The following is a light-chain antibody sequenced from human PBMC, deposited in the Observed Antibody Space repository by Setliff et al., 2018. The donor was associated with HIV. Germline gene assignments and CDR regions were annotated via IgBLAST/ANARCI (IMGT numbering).Light chain of an antibody. CDR2: DIN. CDR3: SSYTSSSTFLV. J-gene: IGLJ3*02. V-gene: IGLV2-14*03. CDR1: SSDVGGYEF. Sequence: QSVLTQPASVSGSPGQSITISCTGTSSDVGGYEFVSWYQLHPGKAPKLMIYDINKRSSGVSNRFSGSKSGDTASLTISGLQAEDEADYFCSSYTSSSTFLVFGGGTK.